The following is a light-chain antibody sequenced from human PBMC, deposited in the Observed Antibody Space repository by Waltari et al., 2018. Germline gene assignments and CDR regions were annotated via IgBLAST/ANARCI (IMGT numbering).Light chain of an antibody. CDR3: QQGDSAPYT. Sequence: AIQLTQSPSSLAASVGDRVTITCRASQGISSAVAWYQQKPGKVPNLLIYDASRLERGVPSRFSGSTSGTDFTLTITSLQPEDFATFYCQQGDSAPYTFGQGTKLELK. J-gene: IGKJ2*01. CDR1: QGISSA. V-gene: IGKV1-13*02. CDR2: DAS.